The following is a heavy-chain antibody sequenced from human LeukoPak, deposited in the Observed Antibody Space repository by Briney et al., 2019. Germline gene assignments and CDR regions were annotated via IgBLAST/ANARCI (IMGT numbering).Heavy chain of an antibody. CDR2: ISGSGGDT. D-gene: IGHD3-22*01. J-gene: IGHJ4*02. CDR1: GFIFSDYA. V-gene: IGHV3-23*01. CDR3: ARGPPNGYYYDSSGYYGTVY. Sequence: QPGRSLRLSCAASGFIFSDYAMSWVRQAPGRGLECVSVISGSGGDTYYADSVKGRFTISRDNAKNSLYLQMNSLRAEDTAVYYCARGPPNGYYYDSSGYYGTVYWGQGTLVTVSS.